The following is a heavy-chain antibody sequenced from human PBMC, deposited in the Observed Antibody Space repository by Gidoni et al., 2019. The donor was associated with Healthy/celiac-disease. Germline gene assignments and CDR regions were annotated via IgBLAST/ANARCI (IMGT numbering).Heavy chain of an antibody. CDR3: ARAPAVGYYASSGPHDY. V-gene: IGHV4-31*03. Sequence: VQLQESGPGLAKPSRSLSLTCTVADGSSGRGGYHGRWLRPHPGKGLVWLGSIYYSGSTYYNASLKSRVTISVDTSKNQFSLKLSSVTAADTAVYYCARAPAVGYYASSGPHDYWGQGTLVTVSS. D-gene: IGHD3-22*01. CDR2: IYYSGST. J-gene: IGHJ4*02. CDR1: DGSSGRGGYH.